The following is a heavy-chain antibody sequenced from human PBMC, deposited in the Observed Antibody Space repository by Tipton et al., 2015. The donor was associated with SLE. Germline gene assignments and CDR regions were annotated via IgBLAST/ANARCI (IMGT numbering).Heavy chain of an antibody. D-gene: IGHD5-24*01. Sequence: TLSLTCTVSGGSISSHYWSWIRQPPGKGLEWIGYIYYSGSTNYNPSLKSRVTISVDTSKNQFSLKVRSVTAADTAVYYCAREADGWFDYWGQGTLVTVSS. CDR3: AREADGWFDY. V-gene: IGHV4-59*11. CDR2: IYYSGST. J-gene: IGHJ4*02. CDR1: GGSISSHY.